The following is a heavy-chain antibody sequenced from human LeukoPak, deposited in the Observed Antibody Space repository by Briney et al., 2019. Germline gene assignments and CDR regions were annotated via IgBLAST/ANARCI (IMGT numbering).Heavy chain of an antibody. D-gene: IGHD6-13*01. V-gene: IGHV4-34*01. CDR1: GGSFSGYY. J-gene: IGHJ4*02. CDR2: INHSGST. Sequence: TSETLSLTCAVYGGSFSGYYWSWIRQPPGKGLEWIGEINHSGSTNYNPSLKSRVTISVDTSKNQFSLKLSSVTAADTAVYYCARGLDPGYSRSWYVLSRPAPDYWGQGTLVTVSS. CDR3: ARGLDPGYSRSWYVLSRPAPDY.